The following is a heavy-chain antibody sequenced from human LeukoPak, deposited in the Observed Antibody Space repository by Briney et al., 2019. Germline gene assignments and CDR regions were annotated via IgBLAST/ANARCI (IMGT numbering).Heavy chain of an antibody. D-gene: IGHD5-12*01. CDR3: ARGVKGGSTGSINY. Sequence: SQTLSLTCTLSVGSINIGTYYGSWSRQPAGKGLDWNGRMYASGSTNYNPSLESRVTISVDTSKNQFSLKLSSVTAADTAVYYCARGVKGGSTGSINYWGQGTLVTVSS. CDR2: MYASGST. CDR1: VGSINIGTYY. V-gene: IGHV4-61*02. J-gene: IGHJ4*02.